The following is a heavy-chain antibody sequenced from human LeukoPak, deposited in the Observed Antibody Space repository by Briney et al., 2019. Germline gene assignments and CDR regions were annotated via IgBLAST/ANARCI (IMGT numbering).Heavy chain of an antibody. CDR1: GDSVSSNSAA. J-gene: IGHJ4*02. CDR3: ARTRSTHFDY. CDR2: TYYRSKWYN. Sequence: SQTLPLTCAISGDSVSSNSAAWNWIRQSPSRGLEWLGRTYYRSKWYNDYADSVQGRITINPDASKNQVYLQLNSVTPEDTAVYYCARTRSTHFDYWGQGTLVTVSS. D-gene: IGHD2-2*01. V-gene: IGHV6-1*01.